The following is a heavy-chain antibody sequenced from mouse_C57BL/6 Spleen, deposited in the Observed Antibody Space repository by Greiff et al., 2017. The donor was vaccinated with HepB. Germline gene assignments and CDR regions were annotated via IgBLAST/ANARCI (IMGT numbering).Heavy chain of an antibody. CDR1: GYSFTGYY. CDR2: INPSTGGT. Sequence: EVQLQQSGPELVKPGASVKISCKASGYSFTGYYMNWVKQSPEKSLEWIGEINPSTGGTTYNQKFKAKATLTVDKSSSTAYMQLKSLTSEDSAVYYCARSITTVVAVDYWGQGTTLTVSS. CDR3: ARSITTVVAVDY. D-gene: IGHD1-1*01. V-gene: IGHV1-42*01. J-gene: IGHJ2*01.